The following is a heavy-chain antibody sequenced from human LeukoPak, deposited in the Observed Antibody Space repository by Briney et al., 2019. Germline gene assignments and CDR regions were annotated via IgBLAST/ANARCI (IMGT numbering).Heavy chain of an antibody. D-gene: IGHD6-19*01. CDR1: GFSFSTHW. J-gene: IGHJ4*02. Sequence: GGSLRLSCVASGFSFSTHWMHWVRQAPGKGLEWVANIKQDGSEKYYVDSVKGRFTISRDNAKNSLYLQMNSLRAEDTAVYYCAGDRVAGSVDYWGQGTLVTVSS. CDR3: AGDRVAGSVDY. V-gene: IGHV3-7*03. CDR2: IKQDGSEK.